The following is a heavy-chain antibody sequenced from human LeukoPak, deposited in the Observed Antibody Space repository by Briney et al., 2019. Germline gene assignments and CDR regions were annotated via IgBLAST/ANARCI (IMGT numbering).Heavy chain of an antibody. CDR1: GDSISTYY. D-gene: IGHD5-18*01. CDR3: ARSRSGYSYDHAAFEI. CDR2: IDYRGST. V-gene: IGHV4-59*01. Sequence: PSETLSLTCPVSGDSISTYYWSWIRQPPGKGLEWIAYIDYRGSTTYNPSLRSRVTISVDTSRNQFSLKLSSVTAADTAVYYCARSRSGYSYDHAAFEIWGQGTMVTVSS. J-gene: IGHJ3*02.